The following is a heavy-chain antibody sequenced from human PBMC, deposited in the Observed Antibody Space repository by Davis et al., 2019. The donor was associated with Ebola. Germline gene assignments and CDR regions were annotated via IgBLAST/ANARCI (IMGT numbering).Heavy chain of an antibody. CDR2: ISHSGST. CDR1: GGSLSDYN. Sequence: SDTLSLTFGVYGGSLSDYNWSWIRQPPGKGLEWIGEISHSGSTNYNPSLKSRVTISRDTSRNQIYLTLTSMTAADTAVYYCARNGLADYWGQGTLVTVSS. J-gene: IGHJ4*02. V-gene: IGHV4-34*01. CDR3: ARNGLADY. D-gene: IGHD1-14*01.